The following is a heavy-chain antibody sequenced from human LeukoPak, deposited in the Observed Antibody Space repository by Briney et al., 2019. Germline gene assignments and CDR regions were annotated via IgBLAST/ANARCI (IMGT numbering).Heavy chain of an antibody. CDR3: ARDNSVRDEAWWFNP. CDR2: ISPSGGST. J-gene: IGHJ5*02. V-gene: IGHV1-46*01. CDR1: GGTFSNNA. Sequence: ASVKVSCKASGGTFSNNAISWVRQAPGQGPEWMGVISPSGGSTTYAQKFQGRVTLTRDMSTSTDYLELSSLRSEDTAVYYCARDNSVRDEAWWFNPWGQGTLVTVSS. D-gene: IGHD5-24*01.